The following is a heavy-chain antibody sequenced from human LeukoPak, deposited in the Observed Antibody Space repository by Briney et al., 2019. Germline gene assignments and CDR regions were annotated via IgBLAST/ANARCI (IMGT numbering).Heavy chain of an antibody. V-gene: IGHV4-38-2*02. J-gene: IGHJ4*02. CDR1: GGSVSTYY. CDR2: IYHSGST. D-gene: IGHD5-18*01. CDR3: ARGYSYADY. Sequence: PPETLSLTCTVSGGSVSTYYWSWIRQPPGKGLEWIGSIYHSGSTYYNPSLKSRVTISVDTSKNQFSLKLSSVTAADTAVYYCARGYSYADYWGQGTLVTVSS.